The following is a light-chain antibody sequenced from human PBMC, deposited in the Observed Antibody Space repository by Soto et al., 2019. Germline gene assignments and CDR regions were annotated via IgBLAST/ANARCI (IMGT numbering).Light chain of an antibody. J-gene: IGLJ1*01. CDR3: NSYKSSSNYV. CDR1: SSDVGGYNY. V-gene: IGLV2-14*01. Sequence: QSVLTQPASGSGSPGQSITISCTGTSSDVGGYNYVSWYQQHPVKAPKLMIYEVSNRTSGVSNRFSGSKSGNTASLTISRLQSEDEADYYCNSYKSSSNYVFGTGTKVTVL. CDR2: EVS.